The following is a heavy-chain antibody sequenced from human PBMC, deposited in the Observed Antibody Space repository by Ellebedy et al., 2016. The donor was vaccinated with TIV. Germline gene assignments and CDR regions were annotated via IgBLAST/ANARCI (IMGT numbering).Heavy chain of an antibody. V-gene: IGHV3-48*03. CDR2: ISTSGNNI. CDR3: ARGGYYYGMDV. CDR1: GFTLSSYE. Sequence: GESLKISCAASGFTLSSYEMNWVRQVPGKGLEWVSYISTSGNNIHYADSVKGRFTISRDNAKNSLYLQMNSLRDEDTAVYYCARGGYYYGMDVWGQGTTVTVSS. J-gene: IGHJ6*02.